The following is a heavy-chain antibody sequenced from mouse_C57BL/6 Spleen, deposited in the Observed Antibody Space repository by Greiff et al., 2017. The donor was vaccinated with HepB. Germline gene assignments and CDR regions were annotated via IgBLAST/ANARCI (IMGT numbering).Heavy chain of an antibody. CDR2: INYDGSST. CDR3: AREYDYDEGYYAMDY. Sequence: VESEGGLVQPGSSMKLSCTASGFTFSDYYMAWVRQVPEKGLEWVANINYDGSSTYYLDSLKSRFIISRDNAKTILYLQMISLKSEDTATYYCAREYDYDEGYYAMDYGGQGTSVTVSS. D-gene: IGHD2-4*01. CDR1: GFTFSDYY. J-gene: IGHJ4*01. V-gene: IGHV5-16*01.